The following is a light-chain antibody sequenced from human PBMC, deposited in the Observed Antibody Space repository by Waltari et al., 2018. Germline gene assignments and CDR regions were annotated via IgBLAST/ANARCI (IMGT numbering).Light chain of an antibody. J-gene: IGLJ2*01. CDR3: QSYDNTSGSI. V-gene: IGLV1-40*01. CDR2: GNG. Sequence: QSRLTQPPSVSGAPGQRVTIPCTGSSSNIGAGYDVPWYQLFPGTAPKLLIYGNGNRPSGVPDRFSGSKSGTSASLAITGLQAEDEADYYCQSYDNTSGSIFGGGTKLTVL. CDR1: SSNIGAGYD.